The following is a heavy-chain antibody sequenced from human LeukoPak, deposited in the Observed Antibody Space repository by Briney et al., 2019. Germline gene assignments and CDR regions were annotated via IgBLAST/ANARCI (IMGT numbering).Heavy chain of an antibody. V-gene: IGHV4-59*03. Sequence: SETLSLTCTVSGGSISGYYWSWIRQPPGKRLEWIGYILYTGSTNHNPSLKSRVTISVDTSKNQFSLNLSSVTAADTAVYYCARYHCSTTTCYNFDYWGQGILVTVSS. D-gene: IGHD2-2*02. CDR1: GGSISGYY. CDR3: ARYHCSTTTCYNFDY. CDR2: ILYTGST. J-gene: IGHJ4*02.